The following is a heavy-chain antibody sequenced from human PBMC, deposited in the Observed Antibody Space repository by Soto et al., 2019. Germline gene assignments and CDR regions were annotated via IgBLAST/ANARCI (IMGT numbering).Heavy chain of an antibody. CDR3: ARADYDYIWGSYPIEY. CDR1: WGYIVNYD. J-gene: IGHJ4*02. CDR2: IYYSGST. D-gene: IGHD3-16*02. V-gene: IGHV4-59*01. Sequence: ASEPLSLTYTVAWGYIVNYDCRWIRQPPRKGLEWIGYIYYSGSTNYNPSLKSRVTISVDTSKNQFSLKLSSVTAADTAVYYCARADYDYIWGSYPIEYWGQRTLVTVSS.